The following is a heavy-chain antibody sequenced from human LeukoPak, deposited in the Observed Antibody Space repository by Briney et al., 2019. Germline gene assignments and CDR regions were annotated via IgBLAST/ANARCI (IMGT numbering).Heavy chain of an antibody. Sequence: SVKVSCKGSVGTFSSYAISWVRQAPGKGLEWMGRIIPILGIANYAQKFQGRVTITADRSTRTAYIELSGLRYEDTDVYYCPCLRTIVGASLSGSPGDYWGQGTLVTVSS. V-gene: IGHV1-69*04. CDR3: PCLRTIVGASLSGSPGDY. J-gene: IGHJ4*02. CDR1: VGTFSSYA. D-gene: IGHD1-26*01. CDR2: IIPILGIA.